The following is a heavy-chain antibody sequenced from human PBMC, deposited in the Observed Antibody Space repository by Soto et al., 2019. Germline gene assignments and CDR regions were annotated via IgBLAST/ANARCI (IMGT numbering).Heavy chain of an antibody. Sequence: SETLSLTCTVSGGSVSSGSYYWSWIRQPPGKGLEWIGYIYYSGSTNYNPSLKSRVTISVDTSKNQFSLKLSSVTAADTAVYHCARERDSSSRDDYYGMDVWGQGTTVTVSS. CDR3: ARERDSSSRDDYYGMDV. V-gene: IGHV4-61*01. CDR1: GGSVSSGSYY. CDR2: IYYSGST. J-gene: IGHJ6*02. D-gene: IGHD6-6*01.